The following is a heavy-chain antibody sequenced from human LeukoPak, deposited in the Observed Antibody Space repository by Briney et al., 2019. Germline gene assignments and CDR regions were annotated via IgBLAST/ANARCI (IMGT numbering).Heavy chain of an antibody. V-gene: IGHV4-59*01. J-gene: IGHJ4*02. Sequence: SETLSLTCTVSGGSISSYYWSWIRQSPGKGLEWIAYSYHSGGTNYNPSLKSRVTMSVDTSKNQFSLKLSSVTAADTAVYYCARVGGDYVDYWGQGTLVTVSS. CDR1: GGSISSYY. CDR3: ARVGGDYVDY. D-gene: IGHD1-26*01. CDR2: SYHSGGT.